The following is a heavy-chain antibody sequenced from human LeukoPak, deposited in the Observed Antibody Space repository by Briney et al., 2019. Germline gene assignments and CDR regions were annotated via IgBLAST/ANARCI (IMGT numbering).Heavy chain of an antibody. D-gene: IGHD6-6*01. CDR2: ISSNGGST. CDR3: ARETSSDAFDI. J-gene: IGHJ3*02. V-gene: IGHV3-64*01. Sequence: GASVKVSCKASGYTFTSYYMHWVRQAPGKGLEYVSAISSNGGSTYYANSVKGRFTISRDNSKNTLYLQMGSLRAEDMAVYYCARETSSDAFDIWGQGTMVTVSS. CDR1: GYTFTSYY.